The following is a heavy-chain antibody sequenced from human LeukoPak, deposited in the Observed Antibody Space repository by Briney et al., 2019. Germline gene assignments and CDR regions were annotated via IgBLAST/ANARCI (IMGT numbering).Heavy chain of an antibody. Sequence: PGGSLRLSCAASGFTFSSYSMNWVRQAPGRGLEWVSSISSSSSYIYYADSVKGRFTISRDNAKNSLYLQMNSLRAEDTAVYYCARDQGSEVLRFLEWPYYYYMDVWGKGTTVTVSS. D-gene: IGHD3-3*01. J-gene: IGHJ6*03. CDR1: GFTFSSYS. V-gene: IGHV3-21*01. CDR2: ISSSSSYI. CDR3: ARDQGSEVLRFLEWPYYYYMDV.